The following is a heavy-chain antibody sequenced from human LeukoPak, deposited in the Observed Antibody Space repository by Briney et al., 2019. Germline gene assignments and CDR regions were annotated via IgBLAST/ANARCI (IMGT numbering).Heavy chain of an antibody. V-gene: IGHV3-21*01. CDR1: GVIFSSYT. D-gene: IGHD2-2*01. CDR2: ISSSSGYI. CDR3: VNDCSSSSCYDY. J-gene: IGHJ4*02. Sequence: GGSLRLSCAASGVIFSSYTMNWVRQAPGKGLEWVSSISSSSGYIYYADSVKGRFTISRDNAKNSLYLQLNSLRAEDTAVYYCVNDCSSSSCYDYWGQGTLVTVSS.